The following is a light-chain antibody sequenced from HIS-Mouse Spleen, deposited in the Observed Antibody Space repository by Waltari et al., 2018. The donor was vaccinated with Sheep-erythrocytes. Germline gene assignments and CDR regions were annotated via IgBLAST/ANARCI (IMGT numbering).Light chain of an antibody. CDR1: SSNIGSNY. CDR3: AAWDDSLSGPV. CDR2: RNN. J-gene: IGLJ3*02. Sequence: GQRVTISCSGSSSNIGSNYVYWYQQLPGTAPKLLIYRNNQRPSGVPDRFSGSKSGTSASLASSGLRSEDEAAYYCAAWDDSLSGPVFGGGTKLTVL. V-gene: IGLV1-47*01.